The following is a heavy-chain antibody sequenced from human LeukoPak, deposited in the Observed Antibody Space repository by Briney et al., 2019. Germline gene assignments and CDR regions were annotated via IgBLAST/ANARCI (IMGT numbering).Heavy chain of an antibody. V-gene: IGHV4-39*02. Sequence: PSETLSLTCTVSGGSISSSSYYWGWIRQPPGKGLEWIGSIYYSGSTYYNPSLKSRVTISVDTSKNQFSLKLSSVTAADTAVYYCARDRDGGGDYARFDPWGQGTLVTVSS. CDR2: IYYSGST. J-gene: IGHJ5*02. CDR3: ARDRDGGGDYARFDP. CDR1: GGSISSSSYY. D-gene: IGHD4-17*01.